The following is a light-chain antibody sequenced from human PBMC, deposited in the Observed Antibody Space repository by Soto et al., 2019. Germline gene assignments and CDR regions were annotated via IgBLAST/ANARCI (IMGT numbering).Light chain of an antibody. CDR1: QSITTW. CDR2: KAS. Sequence: DIQMTQSPSTLSASVGERVTITCRASQSITTWLAWYQQKPGKAPKLLIYKASSLEGGVPSRFSGSGSGTEFNITISSRQPDEFATYYCQQYNTYPLTFGGGTTVEIK. CDR3: QQYNTYPLT. V-gene: IGKV1-5*03. J-gene: IGKJ4*01.